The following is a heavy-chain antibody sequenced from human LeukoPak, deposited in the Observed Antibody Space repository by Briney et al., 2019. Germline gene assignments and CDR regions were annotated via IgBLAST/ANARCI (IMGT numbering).Heavy chain of an antibody. J-gene: IGHJ5*02. Sequence: GGSLRLSCAASGFTVSSNYMSWVRQAPGKGLEWVSVIYSGGSTYYADSVKGRFTISRDNSKNSLYLQMNSLRAEDTAVYYCARSSFGEWFDPWGQGTLVTVSS. CDR2: IYSGGST. CDR1: GFTVSSNY. D-gene: IGHD3-16*01. CDR3: ARSSFGEWFDP. V-gene: IGHV3-53*01.